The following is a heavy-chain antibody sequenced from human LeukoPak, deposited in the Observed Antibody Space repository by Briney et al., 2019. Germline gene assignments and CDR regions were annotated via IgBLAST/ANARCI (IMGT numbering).Heavy chain of an antibody. V-gene: IGHV3-9*01. D-gene: IGHD1-14*01. CDR2: ISWNSGSI. CDR1: GFTFDDYA. J-gene: IGHJ4*02. Sequence: GGSLRLSCAASGFTFDDYAMHWVRQAPGRGLEWVSGISWNSGSIGYADSVKGRFTISRDNAKNSLYLQMNSLRAEDTALYYCAKDIATGNRLYYFDYWGQGTLVTVSS. CDR3: AKDIATGNRLYYFDY.